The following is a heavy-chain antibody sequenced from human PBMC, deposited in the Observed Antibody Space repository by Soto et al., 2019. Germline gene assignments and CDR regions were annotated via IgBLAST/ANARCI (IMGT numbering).Heavy chain of an antibody. CDR1: GYTFTSYY. CDR3: ARMSRYYYDSSGYPNAFDI. J-gene: IGHJ3*02. D-gene: IGHD3-22*01. CDR2: INPSGGST. V-gene: IGHV1-46*01. Sequence: ASVRVSCKASGYTFTSYYMHWVRQAPGQGLEWMGIINPSGGSTSYAQKFQGRVTMTRDTSTSTVYMELSSLRSEDTAVYYCARMSRYYYDSSGYPNAFDIWGQGTMVTVSS.